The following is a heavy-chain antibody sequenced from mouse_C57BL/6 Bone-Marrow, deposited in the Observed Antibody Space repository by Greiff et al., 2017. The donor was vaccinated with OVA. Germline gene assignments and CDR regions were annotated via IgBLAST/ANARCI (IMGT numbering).Heavy chain of an antibody. CDR3: ARVGYDYDPYAMDY. Sequence: QVQLQQPGAELVRPGSSVKLSCKASGYTFTSYWMHWVKQRPIQGLEWIGNIDPSDSETHYNQKFKDKATLTVDKSSSTAYMQLSSLTSEDSAVYYCARVGYDYDPYAMDYWGQGTSVTVSS. J-gene: IGHJ4*01. V-gene: IGHV1-52*01. D-gene: IGHD2-4*01. CDR1: GYTFTSYW. CDR2: IDPSDSET.